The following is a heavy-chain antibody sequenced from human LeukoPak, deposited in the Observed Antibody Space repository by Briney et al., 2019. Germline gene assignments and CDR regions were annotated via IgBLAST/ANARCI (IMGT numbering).Heavy chain of an antibody. CDR1: GFTFSSYA. CDR3: ARAIRIGAPSVN. V-gene: IGHV3-30*04. J-gene: IGHJ4*02. Sequence: GGSLRLSCAASGFTFSSYAMHWVRQTPGKGLEWVAVISYDGSNKYYADSVKGRFTISRDNSKNTLYLQVNSLRAEDTAVYYCARAIRIGAPSVNWGQGTLVTVSS. D-gene: IGHD1-26*01. CDR2: ISYDGSNK.